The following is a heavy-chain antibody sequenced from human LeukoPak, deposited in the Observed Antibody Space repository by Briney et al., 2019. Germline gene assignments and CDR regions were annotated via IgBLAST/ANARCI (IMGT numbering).Heavy chain of an antibody. J-gene: IGHJ4*02. CDR2: VLYSGRT. D-gene: IGHD6-6*01. Sequence: PSEPLSLTCTVSRGSISTSQYYWSWIRQPPGKGLEWIVCVLYSGRTNYTPSFKSRVTISVATSKNQFSLTLSSVTAAATAVYYCARYTRPFDYWGQGTLVTVSS. CDR3: ARYTRPFDY. V-gene: IGHV4-61*01. CDR1: RGSISTSQYY.